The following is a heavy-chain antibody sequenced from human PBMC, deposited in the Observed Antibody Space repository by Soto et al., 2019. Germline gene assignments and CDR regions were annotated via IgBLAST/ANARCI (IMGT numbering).Heavy chain of an antibody. CDR1: GASISSSY. V-gene: IGHV4-59*01. Sequence: PSETLSLTCTVSGASISSSYWSWIRQSPGKGLEWIGYVYYSGSTNYNPSLKSRVTMPVDTSKNQFSLKLSSVTAADTAMYYCARGYYDTNGQSNTFDIWGQGTMVTVSS. J-gene: IGHJ3*02. CDR2: VYYSGST. D-gene: IGHD3-22*01. CDR3: ARGYYDTNGQSNTFDI.